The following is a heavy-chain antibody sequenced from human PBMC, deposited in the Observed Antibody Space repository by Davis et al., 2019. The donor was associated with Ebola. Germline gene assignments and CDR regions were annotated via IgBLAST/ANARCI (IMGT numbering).Heavy chain of an antibody. Sequence: ASVKVSCKASGYTFTGYYMHWVRQAPGQGLEWMGWINPNSGGTNYAQKFQGRVTMTRDTSISTAYMEPSRLRSDDTAVYYCARGESTDYIVLIDENWFDPWGQGTLVTVSS. CDR3: ARGESTDYIVLIDENWFDP. V-gene: IGHV1-2*02. D-gene: IGHD2-8*01. CDR2: INPNSGGT. CDR1: GYTFTGYY. J-gene: IGHJ5*02.